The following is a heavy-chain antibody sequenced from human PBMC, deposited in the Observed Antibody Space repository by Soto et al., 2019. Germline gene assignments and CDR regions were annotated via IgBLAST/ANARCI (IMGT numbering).Heavy chain of an antibody. J-gene: IGHJ4*02. D-gene: IGHD3-22*01. Sequence: ASVKVSCTASGYTFTSYGISWVRQAPGQGLEWMGWISAYNGNTNYAQKLQGRVTMTTDTSTSTAYMELRSLRSDDTAVYYCARGSSSSWVYYDLASYWGQGTLVTSPQ. V-gene: IGHV1-18*04. CDR1: GYTFTSYG. CDR3: ARGSSSSWVYYDLASY. CDR2: ISAYNGNT.